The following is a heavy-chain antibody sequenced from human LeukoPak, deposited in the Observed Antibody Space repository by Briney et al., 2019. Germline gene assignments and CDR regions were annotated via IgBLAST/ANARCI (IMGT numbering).Heavy chain of an antibody. D-gene: IGHD4-17*01. Sequence: PSETLSLTCAVSGGSISSSNWWSWVRQPPGKGLEWIGEIYHSGSTNYNPSLKSRVTISVDKSKNQFSLKLSSVPAADTAVYYCARSPPGLYGDYTDYWGQGTLVTVSS. CDR2: IYHSGST. V-gene: IGHV4-4*02. J-gene: IGHJ4*02. CDR1: GGSISSSNW. CDR3: ARSPPGLYGDYTDY.